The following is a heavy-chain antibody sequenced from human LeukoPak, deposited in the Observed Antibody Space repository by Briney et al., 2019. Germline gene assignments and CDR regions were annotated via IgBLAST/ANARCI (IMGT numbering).Heavy chain of an antibody. CDR3: AREPYDSSGYIDY. CDR2: ISSSSSTI. Sequence: GGSLRLSCAASGFTFSDYYMSWIRQAPGKGLEWVSYISSSSSTIYYADSVKGRFTISRDNAKNSLYLQMNSLRAEDTAVYYCAREPYDSSGYIDYWGQGTLVTVSS. D-gene: IGHD3-22*01. J-gene: IGHJ4*02. V-gene: IGHV3-11*04. CDR1: GFTFSDYY.